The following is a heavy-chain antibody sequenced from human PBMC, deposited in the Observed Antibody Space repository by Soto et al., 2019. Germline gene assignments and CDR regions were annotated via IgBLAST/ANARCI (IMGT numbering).Heavy chain of an antibody. CDR1: GYTFTSYG. J-gene: IGHJ4*02. D-gene: IGHD5-18*01. V-gene: IGHV1-18*01. CDR2: ISAYNGNT. Sequence: QVQLVQSGAEVKKPGASVKVSCKASGYTFTSYGISWVRQAPGQGLEWMGWISAYNGNTNYAQNLQGRVTMTTDTSTSTAYMELRSLTSDDTAVYYCASSLLVGYGLEGESDWGQGTLVTVSS. CDR3: ASSLLVGYGLEGESD.